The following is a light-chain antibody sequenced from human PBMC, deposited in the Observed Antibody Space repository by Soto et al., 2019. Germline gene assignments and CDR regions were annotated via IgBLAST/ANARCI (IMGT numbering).Light chain of an antibody. J-gene: IGLJ1*01. CDR3: SSYTSSSTYV. Sequence: SSPTQHPLGSGSPGRSITIPCTPTSSAVGGYNYVSWYQQHPGKAPKLMIYDVSNRPSGVSNRFSGSKSGNTASLTISGLQAEDEADYYCSSYTSSSTYVFGTGTKVTVL. CDR2: DVS. V-gene: IGLV2-14*01. CDR1: SSAVGGYNY.